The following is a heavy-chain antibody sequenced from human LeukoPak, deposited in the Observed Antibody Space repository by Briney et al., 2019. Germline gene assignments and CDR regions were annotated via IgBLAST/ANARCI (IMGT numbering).Heavy chain of an antibody. Sequence: PSETLSLTCAVYGGSFSGYYWSWIRQPPGKGLEWIGEINHSGSTNYNPSLKSRVTISVDTSKNQFSLKLSSVTAADTAVYYCARGRSRQLGYLYYYYGMDVWGQGTTVTVSS. CDR2: INHSGST. J-gene: IGHJ6*02. CDR3: ARGRSRQLGYLYYYYGMDV. D-gene: IGHD1-1*01. V-gene: IGHV4-34*01. CDR1: GGSFSGYY.